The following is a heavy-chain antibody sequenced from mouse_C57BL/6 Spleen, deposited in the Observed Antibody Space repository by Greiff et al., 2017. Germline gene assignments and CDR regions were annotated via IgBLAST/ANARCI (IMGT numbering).Heavy chain of an antibody. V-gene: IGHV7-3*01. Sequence: EVQVVESGGGLVQPGGSLSLSCAASGFTFTDYYMSWVRQPPGKALEWLGFIRNKANGYTTEYSASVKGRFTISRDNSLSILYLQMNALRAEDSATYYGARSPYDYDEYYYAMDYWGQGTSVTVSS. D-gene: IGHD2-4*01. CDR2: IRNKANGYTT. CDR3: ARSPYDYDEYYYAMDY. CDR1: GFTFTDYY. J-gene: IGHJ4*01.